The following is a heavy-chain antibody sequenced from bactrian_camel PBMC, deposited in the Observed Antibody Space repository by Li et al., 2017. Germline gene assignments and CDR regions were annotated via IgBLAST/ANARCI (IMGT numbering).Heavy chain of an antibody. D-gene: IGHD2*01. CDR2: IDSDYST. Sequence: QLVESGGGSVQTGGSLRLSCEVSGITEGTNCIGWFRQSAGKEREPVATIDSDYSTTYANSVKGRFTITQENAKDTLFVYLQMNSLKPEDTAMYYCAADPTRSYCTGGYWRQPVMARISIGARGPRSPSP. J-gene: IGHJ4*01. CDR1: GITEGTNC. CDR3: AADPTRSYCTGGYWRQPVMARIS. V-gene: IGHV3S53*01.